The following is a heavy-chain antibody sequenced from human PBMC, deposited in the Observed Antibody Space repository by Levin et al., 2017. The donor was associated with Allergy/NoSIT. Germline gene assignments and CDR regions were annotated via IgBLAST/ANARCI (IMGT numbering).Heavy chain of an antibody. CDR3: ARGVVSSSADVFDY. Sequence: SETLSLTCAVSGGSISSGGYSWSWIRQPPGTGLEWIGYIYHSGSTYYNPSLKSRVTISVDRSKNQFSLKLSSVTAADTAVYYCARGVVSSSADVFDYWGQGTLVTVSS. V-gene: IGHV4-30-2*01. J-gene: IGHJ4*02. D-gene: IGHD6-6*01. CDR1: GGSISSGGYS. CDR2: IYHSGST.